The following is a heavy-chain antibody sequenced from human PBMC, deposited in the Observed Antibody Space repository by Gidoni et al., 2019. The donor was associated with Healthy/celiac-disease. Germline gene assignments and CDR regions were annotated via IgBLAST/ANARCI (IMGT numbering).Heavy chain of an antibody. CDR2: IYYSGST. V-gene: IGHV4-31*03. CDR1: GGSISSGGYY. Sequence: QVQLQESGPGLVKPSQTLSLTCTVSGGSISSGGYYWSWIRQHPGKGLEWIGYIYYSGSTYYNPSLKSRVTISVDTSKNQFSLKLSSVTAADTAVYYCARDICCGGSCYEGYYYGMDVWGQGTTVTVSS. J-gene: IGHJ6*02. D-gene: IGHD2-15*01. CDR3: ARDICCGGSCYEGYYYGMDV.